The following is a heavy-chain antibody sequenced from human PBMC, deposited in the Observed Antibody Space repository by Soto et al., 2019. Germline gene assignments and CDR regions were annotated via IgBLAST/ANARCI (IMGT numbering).Heavy chain of an antibody. CDR1: GHTFTSYA. J-gene: IGHJ4*02. CDR3: ARVSNWNGGPRNDY. D-gene: IGHD1-20*01. CDR2: INAGNGNT. V-gene: IGHV1-3*01. Sequence: GASVKVSCKASGHTFTSYAMHWVRQAPGQRLEWMGWINAGNGNTKYSQKFQGRVTITRDTSASTAYMELSSLRSEDTAVYYCARVSNWNGGPRNDYWGQGTLVTVSS.